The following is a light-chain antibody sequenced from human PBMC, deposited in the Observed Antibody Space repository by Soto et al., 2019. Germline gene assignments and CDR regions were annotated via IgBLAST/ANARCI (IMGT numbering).Light chain of an antibody. V-gene: IGLV2-14*01. CDR2: EVS. Sequence: QSALTQPASVSGSPGQSITVSCTGTSSDVGGYNYVSWYQHHPGRAPKLIIYEVSNRPSGVSNRFSGSKSGNTAFLTISGLQAEDEADYYCTSYTTTSARVFGSGTKVTV. CDR3: TSYTTTSARV. CDR1: SSDVGGYNY. J-gene: IGLJ1*01.